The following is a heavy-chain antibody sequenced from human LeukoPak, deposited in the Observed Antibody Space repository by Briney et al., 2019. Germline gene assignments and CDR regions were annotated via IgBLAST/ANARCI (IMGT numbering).Heavy chain of an antibody. CDR3: ARWGGGIAADYFDY. CDR2: INSDGSST. Sequence: PGGSLRLSCAASGFTFSSYWMHWVRQAPGKGLAWVSRINSDGSSTSYADSVKGRFTISRDNAKNTLYLQMNSLRAEDTAVYYCARWGGGIAADYFDYWGQGTLVTVSS. J-gene: IGHJ4*02. D-gene: IGHD6-13*01. V-gene: IGHV3-74*01. CDR1: GFTFSSYW.